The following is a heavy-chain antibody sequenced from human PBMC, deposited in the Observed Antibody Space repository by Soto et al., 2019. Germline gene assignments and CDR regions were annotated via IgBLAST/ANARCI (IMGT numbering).Heavy chain of an antibody. CDR1: GGSISSNY. CDR3: ARYRREAVAGYTLDN. D-gene: IGHD6-13*01. CDR2: VYNSGST. Sequence: SETLSLTCTVSGGSISSNYWTWVRQPPGKGLEWIGYVYNSGSTNYNPSLKSRVTISEDTSKSQFSLKVNSMTAADTAVYYCARYRREAVAGYTLDNWGQGILVTVSS. V-gene: IGHV4-59*01. J-gene: IGHJ4*02.